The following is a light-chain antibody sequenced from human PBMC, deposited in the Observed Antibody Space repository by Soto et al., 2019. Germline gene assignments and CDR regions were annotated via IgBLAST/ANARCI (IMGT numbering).Light chain of an antibody. V-gene: IGKV1-6*01. Sequence: AIQMTQSPSSLSTSVGDRVTITCRASQCIRNDLGWYQQKPGKAPKLLIYAASILQSGVPSRFSGSGSGTDFTLTISSQKPEDSAAYYWQQDYKYPWTFGQGTKVEIK. CDR1: QCIRND. J-gene: IGKJ1*01. CDR3: QQDYKYPWT. CDR2: AAS.